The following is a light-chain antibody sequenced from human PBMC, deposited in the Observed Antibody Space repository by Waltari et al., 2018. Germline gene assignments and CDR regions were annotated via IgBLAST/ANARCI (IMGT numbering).Light chain of an antibody. CDR3: QVWDDDSDHVV. V-gene: IGLV3-21*03. J-gene: IGLJ2*01. CDR2: DAG. Sequence: SYVLTQPPSVSVAPGKTANIPCGGDNIASKSVHWYQQKPGQAPGAVVFDAGDRPSGIPDRIPGSKSGNTATLTISRVEAGDEADYYCQVWDDDSDHVVFGGGTQLTVL. CDR1: NIASKS.